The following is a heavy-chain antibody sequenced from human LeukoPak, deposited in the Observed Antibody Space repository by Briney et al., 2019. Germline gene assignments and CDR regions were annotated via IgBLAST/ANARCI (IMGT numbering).Heavy chain of an antibody. J-gene: IGHJ4*02. V-gene: IGHV1-46*01. Sequence: GASVKVSCKASGYTFTSYYMHWVRQAPGQGLEWMAKLIPSRGSPSYAQKFQDRVTVTSDTSTSTVHMELRSLRSDDSAVYYCARGAHQHSDSWGQGTLVSVSS. CDR2: LIPSRGSP. CDR1: GYTFTSYY. CDR3: ARGAHQHSDS. D-gene: IGHD2-2*01.